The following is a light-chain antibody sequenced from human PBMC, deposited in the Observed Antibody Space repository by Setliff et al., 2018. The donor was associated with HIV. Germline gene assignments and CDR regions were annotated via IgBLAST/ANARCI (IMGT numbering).Light chain of an antibody. CDR2: EVR. J-gene: IGLJ1*01. CDR1: SSDVGGYNY. Sequence: QSVLTQPASVSGSPGQSITISCTGTSSDVGGYNYVSWYQQHPGKALKLIIYEVRNRPSGVSNRFSGSKSGNTASLTISGLQAEDEGDYYCSSYAITNTLPFGTGTKGTVL. CDR3: SSYAITNTLP. V-gene: IGLV2-14*01.